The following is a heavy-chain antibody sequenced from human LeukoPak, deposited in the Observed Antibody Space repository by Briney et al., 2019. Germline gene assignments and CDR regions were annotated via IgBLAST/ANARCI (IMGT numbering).Heavy chain of an antibody. CDR3: ARGKGRGDEVLFSAY. CDR2: INPNSGYR. V-gene: IGHV1-2*02. J-gene: IGHJ4*02. D-gene: IGHD3-9*01. Sequence: GAPVKVSCTGTGYTFTASYIPWGRQAPGHGLEWMGLINPNSGYRIYAEKFRVRVTMTRDTSVITSYMDLSNLRSDDTAMYFCARGKGRGDEVLFSAYWGQGTLVTVSS. CDR1: GYTFTASY.